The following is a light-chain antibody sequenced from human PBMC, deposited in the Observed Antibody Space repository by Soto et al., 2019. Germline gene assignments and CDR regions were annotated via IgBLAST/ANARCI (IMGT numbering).Light chain of an antibody. CDR1: QSVLYSSNNKNY. Sequence: DIVMTQSPDSLAVSLGERATINCKSSQSVLYSSNNKNYLAWYQQKPGQPPKLLIYWASTRESGVPDRFSGSGSGTDFTLTLSSPQAEDVAVYYCQQYYRTPWTFGQGTKVEIK. J-gene: IGKJ1*01. CDR3: QQYYRTPWT. V-gene: IGKV4-1*01. CDR2: WAS.